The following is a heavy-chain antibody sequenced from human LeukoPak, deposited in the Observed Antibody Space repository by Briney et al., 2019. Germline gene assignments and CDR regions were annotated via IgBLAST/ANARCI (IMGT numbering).Heavy chain of an antibody. CDR1: GGTFSSYA. CDR3: ARLGCSSTSCYYDP. Sequence: ASVKVSCKASGGTFSSYAISWVRQAPGQGLEWMGGIIPIFGTANYAQKFQGRVTITADESTSTAYMELSSLRSEDTAVYYCARLGCSSTSCYYDPWGQGTLVTVSS. V-gene: IGHV1-69*13. J-gene: IGHJ5*02. CDR2: IIPIFGTA. D-gene: IGHD2-2*01.